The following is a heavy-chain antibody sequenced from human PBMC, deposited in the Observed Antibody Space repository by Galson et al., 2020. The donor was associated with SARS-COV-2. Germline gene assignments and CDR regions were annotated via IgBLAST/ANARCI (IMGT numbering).Heavy chain of an antibody. J-gene: IGHJ4*02. CDR3: ASLAYYDILTGSELPITIDY. V-gene: IGHV1-69*02. Sequence: ASVKVSCKASGGTFSSYTISWVRQAPGQGLEWMGRIIPILGIANYAQKIQGRVTITADKSTSTAYMELSSLRSEDTAVYYCASLAYYDILTGSELPITIDYWGQGTLVTVSS. CDR1: GGTFSSYT. CDR2: IIPILGIA. D-gene: IGHD3-9*01.